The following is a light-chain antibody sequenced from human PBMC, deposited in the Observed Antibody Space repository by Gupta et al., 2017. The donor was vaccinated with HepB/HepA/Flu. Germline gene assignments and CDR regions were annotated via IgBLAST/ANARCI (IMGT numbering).Light chain of an antibody. V-gene: IGLV2-23*02. Sequence: QSALTHPASVSWSPGHSVTISCTGTSSDVGSYNLVSWYQQPPGKAPKLMMYEVSKRPSGVSNRFSGSKSGNTASLTISGLQADDESDYYCCSYEGSSTLVFGGGTKLTVL. CDR2: EVS. J-gene: IGLJ2*01. CDR3: CSYEGSSTLV. CDR1: SSDVGSYNL.